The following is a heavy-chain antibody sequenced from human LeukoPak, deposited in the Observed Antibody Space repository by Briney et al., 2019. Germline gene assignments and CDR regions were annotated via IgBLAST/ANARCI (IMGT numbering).Heavy chain of an antibody. D-gene: IGHD3-3*01. CDR1: GFTFSSYW. CDR2: IKQDGSEK. CDR3: ARERYYDFWSGYSSSNFDY. V-gene: IGHV3-7*01. J-gene: IGHJ4*02. Sequence: GGSLRLSCAASGFTFSSYWMSWVRQAPGKGLEWVANIKQDGSEKYYVDSVKGRFTISRDNAKNSLYLQMNSLRAEDTAVYYCARERYYDFWSGYSSSNFDYWGQGTLVTVSS.